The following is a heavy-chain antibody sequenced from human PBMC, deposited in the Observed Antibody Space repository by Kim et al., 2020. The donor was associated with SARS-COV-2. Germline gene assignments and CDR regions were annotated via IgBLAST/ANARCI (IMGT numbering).Heavy chain of an antibody. V-gene: IGHV3-30-3*01. CDR3: ASHPIHYDFWGFDY. CDR1: GFTFSSYA. Sequence: GGSLRLSCAASGFTFSSYAMHWVRQAPGKGLEWVAVISYDGSNKYYADSVKGRFTISRDNSKNTLYLQMNSLRAEDTAVYYCASHPIHYDFWGFDYWGQGTLVTVSS. J-gene: IGHJ4*02. D-gene: IGHD3-3*01. CDR2: ISYDGSNK.